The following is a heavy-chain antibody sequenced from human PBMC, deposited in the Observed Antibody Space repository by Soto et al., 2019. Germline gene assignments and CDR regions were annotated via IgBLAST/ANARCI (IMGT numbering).Heavy chain of an antibody. V-gene: IGHV3-30-3*01. Sequence: PGGSIRLSFPPSGFPFSSYAMQRVRQSPGGRLEWLSAISSPGGNKYYADSVMGRFTIARDNSKNTLYLQMNSLRDEDTAVYYVARDRGYSYSDYGAQGTLVTVSS. CDR2: ISSPGGNK. D-gene: IGHD5-18*01. CDR1: GFPFSSYA. CDR3: ARDRGYSYSDY. J-gene: IGHJ4*02.